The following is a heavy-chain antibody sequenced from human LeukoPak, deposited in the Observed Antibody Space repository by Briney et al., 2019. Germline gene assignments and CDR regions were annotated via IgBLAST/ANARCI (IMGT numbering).Heavy chain of an antibody. CDR1: GFTFSSYG. Sequence: GGSLRLSCAASGFTFSSYGMSWVRQAPGKGLEWVSAITGSGGTTHYADSVKGRFTISRDNSKNTLYMQMNSLRAGDTAIYYCAKENWVYNWKYDSSGSGINYWGQGILVTVSS. CDR2: ITGSGGTT. J-gene: IGHJ4*02. D-gene: IGHD3-22*01. V-gene: IGHV3-23*01. CDR3: AKENWVYNWKYDSSGSGINY.